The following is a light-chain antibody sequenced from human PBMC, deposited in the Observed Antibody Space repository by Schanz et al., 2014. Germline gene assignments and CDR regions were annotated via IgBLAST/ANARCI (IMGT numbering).Light chain of an antibody. J-gene: IGLJ3*02. CDR2: DVS. CDR1: SSDIGGRAY. V-gene: IGLV2-14*03. CDR3: SSYTSSSTWV. Sequence: QSALTQPASVSGSPGQSITISCTGTSSDIGGRAYVSWYQQHPGKAPKLMIYDVSNRPSGVSDRFSGSKSGNTASLTISGLQAEDEADYYCSSYTSSSTWVFGGGTKLT.